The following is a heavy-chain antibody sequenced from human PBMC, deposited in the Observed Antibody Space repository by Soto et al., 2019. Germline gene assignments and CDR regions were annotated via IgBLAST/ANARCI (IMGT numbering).Heavy chain of an antibody. CDR3: VXQGIGNLHGLVDV. Sequence: QVQLQQSGPGLVKPSETLSLTCSVSSGPSSSHNWGWIRQPPGRGLEWIGYVYSTGGTSYNPSLKSRVTISADTSTNHISLTLTSVTAAXTAVXXCVXQGIGNLHGLVDVWGQGTTVRVSS. D-gene: IGHD1-1*01. V-gene: IGHV4-59*08. CDR1: SGPSSSHN. CDR2: VYSTGGT. J-gene: IGHJ6*02.